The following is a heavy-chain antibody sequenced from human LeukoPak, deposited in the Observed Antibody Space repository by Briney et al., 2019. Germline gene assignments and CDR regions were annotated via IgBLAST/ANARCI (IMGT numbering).Heavy chain of an antibody. CDR1: GFTFSTYL. CDR2: ISSDGSIT. CDR3: ARHLNYYLDY. J-gene: IGHJ4*02. Sequence: GGSLRLSCAASGFTFSTYLMHWVRQAAGKGLVWVSRISSDGSITSYADSVKGRFTISRDNAKNTLYLQMNSLRAEDTAVYYCARHLNYYLDYWGQGTPVTVSS. D-gene: IGHD3-10*01. V-gene: IGHV3-74*01.